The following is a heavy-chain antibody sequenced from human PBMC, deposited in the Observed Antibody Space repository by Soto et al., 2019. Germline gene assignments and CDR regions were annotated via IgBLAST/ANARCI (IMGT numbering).Heavy chain of an antibody. Sequence: PGGSLRLSCEASGFIFYNYAMNWVRQAPGKGLEWVSSVSNSGANTNYADSVTGRFTISRDNSKNTVYLQMNSLRAEDTAVYYCAGYCSGGSCYFLVKYYYYGMDVWGQGTTVTVSS. V-gene: IGHV3-23*01. J-gene: IGHJ6*02. D-gene: IGHD2-15*01. CDR1: GFIFYNYA. CDR3: AGYCSGGSCYFLVKYYYYGMDV. CDR2: VSNSGANT.